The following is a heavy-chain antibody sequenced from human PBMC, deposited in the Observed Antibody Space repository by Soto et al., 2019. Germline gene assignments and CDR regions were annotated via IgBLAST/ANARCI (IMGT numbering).Heavy chain of an antibody. Sequence: QVQLVQSGAEEKKPGASVKVSCKASGYTFTSYRMNWLRHAPGQRPEWMGWINTGNGGTKYSQKFQGRVSITRDTSASTAYMQLSRLRSEDTAVYYCATDRGGYCSGGSCSEAWFDPWGQGTLVTVSS. CDR3: ATDRGGYCSGGSCSEAWFDP. J-gene: IGHJ5*02. CDR1: GYTFTSYR. V-gene: IGHV1-3*05. D-gene: IGHD2-15*01. CDR2: INTGNGGT.